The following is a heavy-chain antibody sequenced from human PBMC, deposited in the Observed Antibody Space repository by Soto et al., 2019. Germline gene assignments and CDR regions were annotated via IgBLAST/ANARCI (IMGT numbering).Heavy chain of an antibody. J-gene: IGHJ5*02. CDR1: GGSISSSNW. CDR3: ARDRPIRDSGSPSFDP. CDR2: IYHSGST. D-gene: IGHD3-10*01. V-gene: IGHV4-4*02. Sequence: SETLSLTCAVSGGSISSSNWWSWVRQPPGKGLEWIGEIYHSGSTNYNPSLKSRVTISVDKSKNQFSLKLNSVTVADTAIYYCARDRPIRDSGSPSFDPWGQGIQVTVSS.